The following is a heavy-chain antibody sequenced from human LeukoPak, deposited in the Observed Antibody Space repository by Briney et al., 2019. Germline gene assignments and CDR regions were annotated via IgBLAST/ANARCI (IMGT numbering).Heavy chain of an antibody. J-gene: IGHJ4*02. Sequence: SVKVSCKASGGTLSTYAVSWVRQAPGQGLEWVGRIIPILGLANYAQKFQGRVTITADRSTSTAYMELSSLRSEDTAVYYCAKVGSGWYGVDYWGQGTLVTVSP. CDR3: AKVGSGWYGVDY. V-gene: IGHV1-69*04. CDR1: GGTLSTYA. D-gene: IGHD6-19*01. CDR2: IIPILGLA.